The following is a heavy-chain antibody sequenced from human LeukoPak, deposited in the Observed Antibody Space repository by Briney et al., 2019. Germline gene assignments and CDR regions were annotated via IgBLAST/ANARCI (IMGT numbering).Heavy chain of an antibody. D-gene: IGHD6-13*01. Sequence: PGRSLRLSCAASGFTFTSYAMHWVRQAPGKGLEWVAVISYDGSNKYYADSVKGRFTISRDNSKNTLYLQMNSLRAEDTAVYYCASIAEIGVSSSWYPNDYWGQGTLVTVSS. V-gene: IGHV3-30-3*01. CDR1: GFTFTSYA. CDR3: ASIAEIGVSSSWYPNDY. CDR2: ISYDGSNK. J-gene: IGHJ4*02.